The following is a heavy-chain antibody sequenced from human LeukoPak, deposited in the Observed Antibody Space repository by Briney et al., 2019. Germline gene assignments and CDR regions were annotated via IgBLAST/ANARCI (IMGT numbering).Heavy chain of an antibody. CDR2: IYSDIRT. V-gene: IGHV3-66*01. CDR3: AGDREYCSGGSCYPNGMDV. CDR1: GLTVSSSY. D-gene: IGHD2-15*01. J-gene: IGHJ6*02. Sequence: GGSLRLSCAASGLTVSSSYMSWVRQAPGKGLEWVSVIYSDIRTYYADSVKGRFTISKDNSKNTLYLQMNNLRAEDTAVYYCAGDREYCSGGSCYPNGMDVWGQGTTVTVYS.